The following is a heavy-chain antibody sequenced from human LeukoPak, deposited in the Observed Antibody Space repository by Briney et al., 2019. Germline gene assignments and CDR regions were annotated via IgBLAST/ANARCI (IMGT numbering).Heavy chain of an antibody. Sequence: SETLSLTCTVSGGSIRSSSYYWGWIRQPPGKGLEWIGSIYYSGSTYYNPSLKSRVTISVDTSKNQFSLKLSSVTAADTAVYYCARWGVPYYFDYWGQGTLVTVSS. D-gene: IGHD3-16*01. J-gene: IGHJ4*02. V-gene: IGHV4-39*01. CDR3: ARWGVPYYFDY. CDR2: IYYSGST. CDR1: GGSIRSSSYY.